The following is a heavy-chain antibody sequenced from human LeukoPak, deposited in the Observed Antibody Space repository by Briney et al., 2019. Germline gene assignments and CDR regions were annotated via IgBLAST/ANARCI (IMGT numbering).Heavy chain of an antibody. CDR1: GYTFTGYY. J-gene: IGHJ4*02. CDR3: AREGSIAAGATFPLDY. D-gene: IGHD6-6*01. CDR2: INPNSGGT. Sequence: ASVKVSCKASGYTFTGYYMHWVRQAPGQGLEWMGWINPNSGGTNYAQKFQGRVTMTRDTSISTAYMELSRLKSDDTAVYYCAREGSIAAGATFPLDYWGQGTLVTVSS. V-gene: IGHV1-2*02.